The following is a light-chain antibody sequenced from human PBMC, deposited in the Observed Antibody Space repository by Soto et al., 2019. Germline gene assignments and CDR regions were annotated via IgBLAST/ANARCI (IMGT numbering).Light chain of an antibody. J-gene: IGKJ4*01. Sequence: EIVLTQSPATLSLSPGERATLSCRASQSVSSYLGWFQQKPGQAPRLLIYDTSNRATNIPARFSGSGSGTDFTLTIRSLEPEDFAVYYCQQRSNWLLTFGGGTRVEIK. CDR3: QQRSNWLLT. CDR2: DTS. V-gene: IGKV3-11*01. CDR1: QSVSSY.